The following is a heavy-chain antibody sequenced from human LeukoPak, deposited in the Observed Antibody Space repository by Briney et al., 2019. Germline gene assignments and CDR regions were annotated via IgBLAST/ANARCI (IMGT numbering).Heavy chain of an antibody. CDR2: ISNHGNNI. J-gene: IGHJ4*02. V-gene: IGHV3-30*18. CDR3: AKMGAPIDY. Sequence: GRSLRLSCAASGFTFSRHAMHWVRQPPGKGLEWVAVISNHGNNIDYVDSVKGRLTISRDNSNHTLFMQMNSLRPAGTAVYYCAKMGAPIDYWGQGILVTVSS. CDR1: GFTFSRHA. D-gene: IGHD1-26*01.